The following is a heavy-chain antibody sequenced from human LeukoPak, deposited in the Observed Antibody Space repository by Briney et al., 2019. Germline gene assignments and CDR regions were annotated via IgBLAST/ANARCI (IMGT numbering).Heavy chain of an antibody. CDR1: GYTFTCYY. CDR2: INPNSGGT. V-gene: IGHV1-2*02. J-gene: IGHJ5*02. D-gene: IGHD3-22*01. CDR3: ARGPRYYYDSSGYPSPLFDP. Sequence: ASVKVSCKASGYTFTCYYMHWVRQAPGQGLEWMGWINPNSGGTNYAQKFQGRVTMTRDTSISTAYMELSRLRSDDTAVYYCARGPRYYYDSSGYPSPLFDPWGQGTLVTVSS.